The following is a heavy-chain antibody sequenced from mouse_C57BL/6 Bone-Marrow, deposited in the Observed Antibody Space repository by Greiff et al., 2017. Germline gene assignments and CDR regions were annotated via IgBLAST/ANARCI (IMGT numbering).Heavy chain of an antibody. CDR2: IDPEDGAT. D-gene: IGHD2-3*01. CDR1: GFNIKDYY. V-gene: IGHV14-2*01. J-gene: IGHJ3*01. Sequence: VQLQQSGAELVKPGASVKLSCTASGFNIKDYYMHWVKQRTEQGLEWIGRIDPEDGATKYAPKFQGKATITADTSSNTDYLQLSSLTSEDTAVYYCARDGYYGGFAYWGQGTLVTVSA. CDR3: ARDGYYGGFAY.